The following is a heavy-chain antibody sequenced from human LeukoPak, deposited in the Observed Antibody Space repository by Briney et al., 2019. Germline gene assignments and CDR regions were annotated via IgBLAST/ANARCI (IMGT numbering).Heavy chain of an antibody. D-gene: IGHD6-19*01. V-gene: IGHV3-21*01. J-gene: IGHJ4*02. CDR3: AREEREYSSGWYLPGNFDY. CDR2: ISSSSSYI. Sequence: GGSLRLSCAASGFTFSSYSMNWVRQAPGKGLEWVSSISSSSSYIYYADSVKGRFTISRDNAKNSLYLQMNSLRAEDTAVYYCAREEREYSSGWYLPGNFDYWGQGTLVTASS. CDR1: GFTFSSYS.